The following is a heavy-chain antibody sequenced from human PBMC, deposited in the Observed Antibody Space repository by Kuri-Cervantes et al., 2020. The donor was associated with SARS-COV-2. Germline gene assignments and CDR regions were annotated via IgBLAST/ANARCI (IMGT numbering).Heavy chain of an antibody. CDR1: GFTFSSYD. CDR3: ARVDPRTDAYNHYYYGMDV. J-gene: IGHJ6*02. D-gene: IGHD5-24*01. CDR2: IRSSSSII. Sequence: LSLTCAASGFTFSSYDMNWVRQAPGKGLEWVSYIRSSSSIIYYADSVKGRFTVSRDNVKNSLYLQMNSLRAEDTAVYFCARVDPRTDAYNHYYYGMDVWGQGTTVTVSS. V-gene: IGHV3-48*01.